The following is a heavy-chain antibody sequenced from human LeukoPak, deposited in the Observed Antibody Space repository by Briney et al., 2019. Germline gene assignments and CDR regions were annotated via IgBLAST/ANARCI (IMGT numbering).Heavy chain of an antibody. CDR2: IIPIFGTA. CDR1: GGTFSSYA. D-gene: IGHD3-16*02. CDR3: ARDATLGELSLGY. V-gene: IGHV1-69*01. Sequence: SVKVSCKASGGTFSSYAISWVRQAAGQGLEWMGGIIPIFGTANYAQKFQGRVTITADESTSTAYMELSSLRSEDTAVYYCARDATLGELSLGYWGQGTLVTVSS. J-gene: IGHJ4*02.